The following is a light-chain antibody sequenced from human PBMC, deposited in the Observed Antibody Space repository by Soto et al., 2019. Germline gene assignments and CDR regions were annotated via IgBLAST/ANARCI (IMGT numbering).Light chain of an antibody. V-gene: IGKV1-5*03. CDR2: KAS. Sequence: DIEITQSPSGLCGSVGPRAPLSFRSSQSISSRLAWYQQKAGKAPKLLIYKASGLPSGVPSRFSGSGSGTEFTLIISSLQTDDFATYSCKQYARNPLTFGRGTKVDIK. CDR1: QSISSR. J-gene: IGKJ4*01. CDR3: KQYARNPLT.